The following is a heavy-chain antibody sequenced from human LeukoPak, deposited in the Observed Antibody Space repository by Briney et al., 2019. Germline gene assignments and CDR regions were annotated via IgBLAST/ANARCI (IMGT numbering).Heavy chain of an antibody. J-gene: IGHJ4*02. CDR2: INQDGSTK. CDR3: ARDTDGSLDY. Sequence: PGGSLRLSCAASGFTFTKSWMAWVRAAPGKGLEWVANINQDGSTKHYADSLKGRFTISRDNSRSSLYLQMYSLRVDDTAVYYCARDTDGSLDYWGQGILVTVAS. V-gene: IGHV3-7*01. D-gene: IGHD1-26*01. CDR1: GFTFTKSW.